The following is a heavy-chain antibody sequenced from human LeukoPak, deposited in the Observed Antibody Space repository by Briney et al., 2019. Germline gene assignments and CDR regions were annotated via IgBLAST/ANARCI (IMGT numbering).Heavy chain of an antibody. J-gene: IGHJ4*02. CDR1: GYTFTGYY. V-gene: IGHV1-8*02. Sequence: ASVKVSCKASGYTFTGYYMHWVRQATGQGLERMGWMSPNSGNTGYAQKFQGRVTMTRNTAISTAYMELSSLRSEDTAVYYCVRTPPNWGADYWGQGTLVTVSS. CDR2: MSPNSGNT. CDR3: VRTPPNWGADY. D-gene: IGHD7-27*01.